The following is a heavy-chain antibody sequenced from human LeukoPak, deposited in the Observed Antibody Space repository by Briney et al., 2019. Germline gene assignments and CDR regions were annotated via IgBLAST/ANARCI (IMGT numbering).Heavy chain of an antibody. CDR3: ARSPSYYGSGSYYKGYYYYGMDV. CDR2: IYYSGST. D-gene: IGHD3-10*01. Sequence: SETLSLTCTVSGGSISSSSYYWGWIRQPPGKGLEWIGSIYYSGSTYYNPSLKSRVTISVDTSKNQFSLKLSSVTAADTAVYYCARSPSYYGSGSYYKGYYYYGMDVWGQGTTVTVSS. V-gene: IGHV4-39*07. J-gene: IGHJ6*02. CDR1: GGSISSSSYY.